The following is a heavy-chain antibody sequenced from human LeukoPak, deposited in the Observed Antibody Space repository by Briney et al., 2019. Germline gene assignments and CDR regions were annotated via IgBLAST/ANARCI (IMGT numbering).Heavy chain of an antibody. D-gene: IGHD6-13*01. CDR3: ARGSSQQLVSPHFDY. CDR2: INHSGST. CDR1: GGSFSGYY. Sequence: KPSETLSLTCAVYGGSFSGYYWSWIRQPPGKGLEWIGEINHSGSTNYNPSLKSRVTISVDTSKNQSSLKLSSVTAADTAVYYCARGSSQQLVSPHFDYWGQGTLVTVSS. V-gene: IGHV4-34*01. J-gene: IGHJ4*02.